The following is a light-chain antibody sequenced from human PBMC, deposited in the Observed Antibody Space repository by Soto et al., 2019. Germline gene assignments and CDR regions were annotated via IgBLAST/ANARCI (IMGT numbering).Light chain of an antibody. CDR3: QQLLSYPIT. J-gene: IGKJ1*01. Sequence: DIQLTQSPSFLSASVGDRVTITCRASQGISSYLAWYQQKPGKAPKLLIYAASTLQSGVPLRISGSGSGTSFTLTISSLQPEYFATYYCQQLLSYPITFGQGTKVDIK. CDR2: AAS. CDR1: QGISSY. V-gene: IGKV1-9*01.